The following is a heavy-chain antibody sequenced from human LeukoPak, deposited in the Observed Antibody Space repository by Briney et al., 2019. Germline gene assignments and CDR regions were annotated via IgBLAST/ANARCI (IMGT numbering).Heavy chain of an antibody. V-gene: IGHV4-4*07. Sequence: PSETLSLTCTVSGGSISSYYWSWIRQPAGKGLEWIGRIYTSGSTNYNPSLKSRVTISVDTSKNQFSLKLSSVTAADTAVYYCARRLFQLSRYAFDIWGQGTMVTVSS. CDR2: IYTSGST. J-gene: IGHJ3*02. CDR1: GGSISSYY. D-gene: IGHD1-1*01. CDR3: ARRLFQLSRYAFDI.